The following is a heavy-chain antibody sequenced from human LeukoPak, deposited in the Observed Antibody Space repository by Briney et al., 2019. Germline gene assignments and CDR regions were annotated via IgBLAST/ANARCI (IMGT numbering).Heavy chain of an antibody. V-gene: IGHV4-34*01. Sequence: SETLSLTCAVYGGSFSGYYWSWIHQPPGKGLEWIGETNHSGSTNYNPSLKSRVTISVDTSKNQFSLKLSSVTAADTAVYYCARVGYCTNGVCYFLDYWGQGTLVTVSS. CDR2: TNHSGST. CDR3: ARVGYCTNGVCYFLDY. CDR1: GGSFSGYY. J-gene: IGHJ4*02. D-gene: IGHD2-8*01.